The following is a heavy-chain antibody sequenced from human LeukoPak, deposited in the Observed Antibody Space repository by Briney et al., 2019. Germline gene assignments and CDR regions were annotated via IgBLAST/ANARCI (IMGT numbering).Heavy chain of an antibody. J-gene: IGHJ4*02. Sequence: QPGGPLRLSCAASGFTFHNYAMHWVRQAPGKGLEWVSGIGWNIGDIAYADSVKGRFTISRDNAENSLYLQMNSLRPEDTALYYCVKDWGFQYTSHYFEYWGQGTLVTVSS. CDR3: VKDWGFQYTSHYFEY. CDR1: GFTFHNYA. D-gene: IGHD2-2*02. CDR2: IGWNIGDI. V-gene: IGHV3-9*01.